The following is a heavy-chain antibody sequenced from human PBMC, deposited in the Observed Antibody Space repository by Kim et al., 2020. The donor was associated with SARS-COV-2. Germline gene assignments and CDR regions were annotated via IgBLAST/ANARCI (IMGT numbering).Heavy chain of an antibody. CDR3: ARDGLSSIQLWSDAFDI. V-gene: IGHV3-7*03. CDR1: GFTFSSYW. J-gene: IGHJ3*02. Sequence: GGSLRLSCAASGFTFSSYWMSWVRQAPGKGLEWVANINHNGSEKYYVDSVKGRFTISRDNAKNSLYLQMNSLRAEDTAVYYCARDGLSSIQLWSDAFDIWGEKTMVTVSS. CDR2: INHNGSEK. D-gene: IGHD5-18*01.